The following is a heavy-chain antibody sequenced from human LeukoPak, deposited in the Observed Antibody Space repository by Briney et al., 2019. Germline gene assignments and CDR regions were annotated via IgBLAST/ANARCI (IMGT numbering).Heavy chain of an antibody. D-gene: IGHD2-21*02. V-gene: IGHV3-30*03. CDR3: RVLCGDDCYFFDY. Sequence: GGSLRLSCAASGFNFINYWMNWVRQAPGKGLEWVAVISYDGSNKYYADSVKGRFTISRDNSKNTLYLQMNSLRAEDTAVYYCRVLCGDDCYFFDYWGQGTPVTVSS. CDR2: ISYDGSNK. J-gene: IGHJ4*02. CDR1: GFNFINYW.